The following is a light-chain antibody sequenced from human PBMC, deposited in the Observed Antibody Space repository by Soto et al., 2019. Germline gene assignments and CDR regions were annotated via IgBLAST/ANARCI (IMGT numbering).Light chain of an antibody. CDR3: GTWDNSLSAVV. V-gene: IGLV1-51*01. CDR2: DNN. Sequence: QSVLTQPPSVSAAPGQRVTISCSGSSSNIGNNFVSWYQHLPGTAPKLVISDNNQRPSGIPARFSGSKSGTSATLAITGLQPGDAADYYCGTWDNSLSAVVFGGGTKLTVL. CDR1: SSNIGNNF. J-gene: IGLJ2*01.